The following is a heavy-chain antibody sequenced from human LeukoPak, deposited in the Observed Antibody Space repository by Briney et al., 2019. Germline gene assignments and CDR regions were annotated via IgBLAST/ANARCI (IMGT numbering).Heavy chain of an antibody. Sequence: PGGSLRLSCAASGFTFSSYAMSWVRQAPGKGLEWVSAISGSGGSTYYADSVKGRFTISRDNSKNTLYLQMNSLRAEDTAVYYCASWGEWIQLWLWDYWGQGTLVTVSS. D-gene: IGHD5-18*01. CDR3: ASWGEWIQLWLWDY. V-gene: IGHV3-23*01. CDR1: GFTFSSYA. J-gene: IGHJ4*02. CDR2: ISGSGGST.